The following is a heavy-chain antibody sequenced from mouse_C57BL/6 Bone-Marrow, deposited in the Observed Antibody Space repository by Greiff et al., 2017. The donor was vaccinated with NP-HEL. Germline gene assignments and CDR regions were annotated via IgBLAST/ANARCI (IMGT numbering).Heavy chain of an antibody. Sequence: VQLQQSGAELVRPGTSVKLSCKASGYTFTSYWMHWVKQRPGQGLEWIGVIDPSDSYTNYNQKFKGKATLTVDTSSSTAYMQLSSLTSEDSAVYYCARNYGHAYWGQGTLVTVSA. CDR3: ARNYGHAY. CDR1: GYTFTSYW. CDR2: IDPSDSYT. J-gene: IGHJ3*01. V-gene: IGHV1-59*01. D-gene: IGHD1-2*01.